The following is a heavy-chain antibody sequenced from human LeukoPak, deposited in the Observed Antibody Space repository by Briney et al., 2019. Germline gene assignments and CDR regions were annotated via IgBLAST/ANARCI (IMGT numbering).Heavy chain of an antibody. J-gene: IGHJ4*02. CDR1: GGSFSGYY. D-gene: IGHD6-19*01. Sequence: SETLSLTCAVYGGSFSGYYWSWIRQPPGKGLEWIGEINHSGSTNYNPSLKSRVTISVDTSKNQFSLKLSSVTAADTAVYYCARVSPKNSGSRGRYFDYWGQGTLVTVSS. CDR3: ARVSPKNSGSRGRYFDY. V-gene: IGHV4-34*01. CDR2: INHSGST.